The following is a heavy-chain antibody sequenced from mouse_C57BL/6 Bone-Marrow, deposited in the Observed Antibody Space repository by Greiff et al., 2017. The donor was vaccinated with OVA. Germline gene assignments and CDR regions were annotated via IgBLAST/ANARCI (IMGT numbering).Heavy chain of an antibody. CDR2: ISDGGSYT. J-gene: IGHJ4*01. CDR1: GFTFSSYA. V-gene: IGHV5-4*01. D-gene: IGHD4-1*01. Sequence: EVQLVESGGGLVKPGGSLKLSCAASGFTFSSYAMSWVRQTPEKRLEWVATISDGGSYTYYPATVKGRFTISRDNTKNNLYLQMSHLKAEDTAMYYCARALWDGAMDYWGQGTSVTVSS. CDR3: ARALWDGAMDY.